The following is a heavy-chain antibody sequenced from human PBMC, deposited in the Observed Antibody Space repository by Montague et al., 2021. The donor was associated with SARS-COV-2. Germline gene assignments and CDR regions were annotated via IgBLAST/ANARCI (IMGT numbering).Heavy chain of an antibody. J-gene: IGHJ4*02. CDR1: GGSITGFS. CDR3: ARTPTRPLSLDS. CDR2: VTTSGTT. Sequence: SETLSLTCAVSGGSITGFSWSWVRQPAGKGLEWIGRVTTSGTTNYSPSLRSRVTMSVDTSKNQFSLNLNSVTAADTAIYHCARTPTRPLSLDSWGQGTLVTVSS. V-gene: IGHV4-4*07. D-gene: IGHD6-6*01.